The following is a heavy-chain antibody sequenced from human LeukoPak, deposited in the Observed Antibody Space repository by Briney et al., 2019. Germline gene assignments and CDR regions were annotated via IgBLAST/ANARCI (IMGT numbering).Heavy chain of an antibody. CDR2: ISGYNGNT. CDR3: ARDRVGGTDYYYYYGMDV. J-gene: IGHJ6*02. Sequence: ASVKVSCKVSGYTFTGYGISWVRQAPGQGLEWMRWISGYNGNTGYPQKFQDRVTMTTDTSTNTAYMELRSLRSDDTAVFYCARDRVGGTDYYYYYGMDVWGQGTTVTVSS. CDR1: GYTFTGYG. V-gene: IGHV1-18*01. D-gene: IGHD6-19*01.